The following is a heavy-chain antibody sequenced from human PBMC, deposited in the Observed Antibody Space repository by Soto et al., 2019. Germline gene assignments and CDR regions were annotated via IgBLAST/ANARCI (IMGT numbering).Heavy chain of an antibody. CDR3: ATRPRHSGDDQGIFDY. J-gene: IGHJ4*02. CDR2: FDPEDGET. V-gene: IGHV1-24*01. Sequence: ASVKVSCKVSGYTLTELSMNWVRQAPGKGLEWMGGFDPEDGETIYAQKFQGRVTMTEDTSTDTAYMELSSLRSEDTAVYYCATRPRHSGDDQGIFDYWGQGTLVTVSS. CDR1: GYTLTELS. D-gene: IGHD5-12*01.